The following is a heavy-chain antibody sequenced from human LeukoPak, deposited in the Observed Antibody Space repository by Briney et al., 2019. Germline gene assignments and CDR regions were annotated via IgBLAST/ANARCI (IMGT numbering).Heavy chain of an antibody. D-gene: IGHD1-1*01. CDR2: ISSGSSYI. Sequence: GGSLRLSCVGSGFIFNSYSMNWVRQAPGKGLEWVSSISSGSSYIYYEDSVEGRFTASRDNAKNSLYPQMNSLRAEDTAVYYCTRDRPGDGAFDIWGQGTKVTVAS. V-gene: IGHV3-21*01. CDR3: TRDRPGDGAFDI. CDR1: GFIFNSYS. J-gene: IGHJ3*02.